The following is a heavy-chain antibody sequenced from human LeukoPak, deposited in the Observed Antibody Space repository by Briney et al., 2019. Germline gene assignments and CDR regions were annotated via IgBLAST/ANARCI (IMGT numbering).Heavy chain of an antibody. CDR1: GGSISSSNW. J-gene: IGHJ4*02. Sequence: PSETLSLTCAVSGGSISSSNWWSWVRQPPGKGLEWIGEIYHSGSTNYNPSLKSRVTISVDKSKNQFSLKLSSVTAADTAVYYCARVSNESAGYGGHFDYWGQGTLVTVSS. V-gene: IGHV4-4*02. CDR3: ARVSNESAGYGGHFDY. D-gene: IGHD3-9*01. CDR2: IYHSGST.